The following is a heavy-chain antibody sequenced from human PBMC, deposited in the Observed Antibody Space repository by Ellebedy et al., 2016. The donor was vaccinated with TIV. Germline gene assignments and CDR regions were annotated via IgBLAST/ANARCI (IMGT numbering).Heavy chain of an antibody. D-gene: IGHD6-19*01. CDR1: GFTFEDYG. V-gene: IGHV3-20*04. CDR2: IKWNGDST. J-gene: IGHJ5*02. Sequence: GGSLRLSCAASGFTFEDYGMTWVRQVPGKGLEWVSGIKWNGDSTGYADSVKGRFTISRDNAKNSLYLQRNSLRAEDTALYYCARARGGGYSSFPFDPWGQGTLVTVSS. CDR3: ARARGGGYSSFPFDP.